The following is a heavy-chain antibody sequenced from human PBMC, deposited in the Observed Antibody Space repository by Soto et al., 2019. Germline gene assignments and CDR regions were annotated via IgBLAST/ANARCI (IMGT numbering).Heavy chain of an antibody. Sequence: GGYLRLSCAASGFTFSSYAMHWVRQAPGKGLEWVAVISYDGSNKYYADSVKGRFTISRDNSKNTLYLQMNSLRAEDTAVYYCPRAGWVDTAMVYFDYWGQGTLVTVSS. CDR1: GFTFSSYA. CDR3: PRAGWVDTAMVYFDY. D-gene: IGHD5-18*01. J-gene: IGHJ4*02. V-gene: IGHV3-30-3*01. CDR2: ISYDGSNK.